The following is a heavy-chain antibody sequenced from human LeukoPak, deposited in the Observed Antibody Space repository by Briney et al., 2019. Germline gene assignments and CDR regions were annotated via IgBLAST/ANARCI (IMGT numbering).Heavy chain of an antibody. CDR2: ISSSSSYI. V-gene: IGHV3-21*04. J-gene: IGHJ4*02. CDR1: GFTFSSYS. Sequence: GGSLRLSCAASGFTFSSYSMNWVRQAPGKGLEWVSSISSSSSYIYYADSVKGRFTISRDNAKNSLYLQMNSLRAEDTAVYYCANEYPDFWSGLVDYWGQGTLVTVSS. D-gene: IGHD3-3*01. CDR3: ANEYPDFWSGLVDY.